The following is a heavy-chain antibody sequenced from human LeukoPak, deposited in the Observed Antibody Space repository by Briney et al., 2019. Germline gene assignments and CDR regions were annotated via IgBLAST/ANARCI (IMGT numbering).Heavy chain of an antibody. J-gene: IGHJ4*02. CDR1: GYTFTSYG. V-gene: IGHV1-18*01. Sequence: EASVKVSCKAPGYTFTSYGISRVRQAPGQGLKWMGWISAYNGNTNYAQKLQGRVTMTTDTSTSTAYMELRSLRSDDTAVYYCARVLYYYDSSGSDYWGQGTLVTVSS. CDR2: ISAYNGNT. CDR3: ARVLYYYDSSGSDY. D-gene: IGHD3-22*01.